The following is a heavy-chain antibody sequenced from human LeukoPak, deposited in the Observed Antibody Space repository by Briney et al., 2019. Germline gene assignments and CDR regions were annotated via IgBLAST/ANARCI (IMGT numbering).Heavy chain of an antibody. CDR1: GDSLTSGSRY. J-gene: IGHJ6*04. D-gene: IGHD4-17*01. CDR3: ARCMSELDYGDYAYYYHMDV. CDR2: FYGSTRT. V-gene: IGHV4-61*02. Sequence: SHTLSLTCTVSGDSLTSGSRYWSWIRQPAGKGLEWIGLFYGSTRTTYNPSLESRVTISGDTAKNQFSLKLDSVTAADTAVYFCARCMSELDYGDYAYYYHMDVWGKGTPVTVSS.